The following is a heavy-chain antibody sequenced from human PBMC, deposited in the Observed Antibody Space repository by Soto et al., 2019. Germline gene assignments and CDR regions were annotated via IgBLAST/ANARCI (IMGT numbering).Heavy chain of an antibody. D-gene: IGHD6-13*01. J-gene: IGHJ5*02. CDR3: AKEYSRSWYVEWFDH. CDR1: GFTFSSYA. Sequence: GGSLRLSCAASGFTFSSYAMSWVRQAPGKGLEWVSAISGSGGSTYYADSVKGRFTISRDNSKNKLYLQMNSLRAEDTAVYYCAKEYSRSWYVEWFDHWGQGTLVTVSS. V-gene: IGHV3-23*01. CDR2: ISGSGGST.